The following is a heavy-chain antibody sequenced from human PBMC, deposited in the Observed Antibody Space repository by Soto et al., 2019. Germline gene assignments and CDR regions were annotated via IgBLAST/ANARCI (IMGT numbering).Heavy chain of an antibody. CDR1: GGTFSSYT. CDR2: IIPILGIA. D-gene: IGHD2-2*02. J-gene: IGHJ4*02. V-gene: IGHV1-69*02. CDR3: AIEYCTSTSCYREY. Sequence: QVQLVQSGAAVKKPGSSVKVSCKASGGTFSSYTISWVRQAPGQGPEWMGRIIPILGIANYVQKFQGRVTIAADNSTRTAHMEVTGLRSKETAVYYGAIEYCTSTSCYREYWGQGTLVTVSS.